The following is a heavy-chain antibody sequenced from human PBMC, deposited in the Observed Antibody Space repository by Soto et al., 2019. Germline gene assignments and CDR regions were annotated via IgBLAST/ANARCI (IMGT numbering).Heavy chain of an antibody. CDR2: INSDGSST. CDR3: AKGGDVDYVRDRDWFDP. Sequence: EVQLVESGGGLVQPGGSLRLSCAASGFTFSSYWMHWVRQAPGKGLVWVSRINSDGSSTSYADSVKGRFTISRDNAKNKXYLQMNSLRAEDTAVYYCAKGGDVDYVRDRDWFDPWGQGTLGTVSS. V-gene: IGHV3-74*01. D-gene: IGHD4-17*01. CDR1: GFTFSSYW. J-gene: IGHJ5*02.